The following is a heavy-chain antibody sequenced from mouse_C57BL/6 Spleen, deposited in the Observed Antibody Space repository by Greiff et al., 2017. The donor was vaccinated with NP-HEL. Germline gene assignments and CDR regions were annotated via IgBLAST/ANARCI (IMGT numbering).Heavy chain of an antibody. V-gene: IGHV1-85*01. CDR2: IYPRDGST. CDR1: GYTFTSYD. J-gene: IGHJ4*01. Sequence: VQLQQSGPELVKPGASVKLSCKASGYTFTSYDINWVKQRPGQGLEWIGWIYPRDGSTKYNEKFKGKATLTVDTSSSTAYMELHSLTSEDSAVYVCARDEAPYAMDYWGQGTSVTVSS. CDR3: ARDEAPYAMDY.